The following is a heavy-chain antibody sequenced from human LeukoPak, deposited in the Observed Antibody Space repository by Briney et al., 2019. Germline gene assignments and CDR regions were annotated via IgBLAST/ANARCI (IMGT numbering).Heavy chain of an antibody. CDR3: TRPYYHYLTVYYSDY. V-gene: IGHV3-49*04. J-gene: IGHJ4*02. CDR2: LGSTAYGGTT. CDR1: GFTFSNYP. Sequence: GRSLRLSCTTSGFTFSNYPMSWVRQAPGKGLEWLALLGSTAYGGTTKYAASVKGRFTISRDDSKSIAYLQMNSLKTEDTAVYYCTRPYYHYLTVYYSDYWGQGTLVTVSS. D-gene: IGHD3-9*01.